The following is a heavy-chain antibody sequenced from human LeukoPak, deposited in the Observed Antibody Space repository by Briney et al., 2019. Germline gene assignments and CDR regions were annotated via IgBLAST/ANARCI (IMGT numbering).Heavy chain of an antibody. D-gene: IGHD3-22*01. CDR1: GFTLSGSA. Sequence: RGSLKLSCAASGFTLSGSAMHWVRQASGKGLEWVGRIRSKANTYATAYAASVRGRFTISRDESKNTAYLQMNSLKTEDTAVYYCTRRSKDDSSGYYSTWGQGTLVTVSS. CDR2: IRSKANTYAT. V-gene: IGHV3-73*01. CDR3: TRRSKDDSSGYYST. J-gene: IGHJ5*02.